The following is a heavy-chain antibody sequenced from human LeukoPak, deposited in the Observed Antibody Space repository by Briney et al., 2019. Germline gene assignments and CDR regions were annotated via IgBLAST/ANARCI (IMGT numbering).Heavy chain of an antibody. V-gene: IGHV4-39*01. Sequence: SETLSLTCTVSGGSISSSSYYWGWIRQPPGKGLEWIGSIYYSGSTYYNPSLKSRVTISVDTSKNQFSLKLSSVTAADTAVYCCARRRDFWSGYNFGYWGQGTLVTVSS. CDR2: IYYSGST. CDR3: ARRRDFWSGYNFGY. D-gene: IGHD3-3*01. J-gene: IGHJ4*02. CDR1: GGSISSSSYY.